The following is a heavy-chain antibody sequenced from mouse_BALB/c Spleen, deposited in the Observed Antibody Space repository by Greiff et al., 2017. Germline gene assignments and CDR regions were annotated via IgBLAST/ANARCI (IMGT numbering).Heavy chain of an antibody. CDR2: IYPGNVNT. Sequence: QVQLQQSGPELVKPGASVRISCKASGYTFTSYYIHWVKQRPGQGLEWIGWIYPGNVNTKYNEKFKGKATLTADKSSSTAYMQLSSLTSEDSAVYFCAREDYAMDYWGQGTSVTVSS. CDR3: AREDYAMDY. V-gene: IGHV1S56*01. J-gene: IGHJ4*01. CDR1: GYTFTSYY.